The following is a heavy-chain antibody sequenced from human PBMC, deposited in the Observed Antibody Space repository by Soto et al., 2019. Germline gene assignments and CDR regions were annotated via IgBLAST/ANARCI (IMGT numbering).Heavy chain of an antibody. J-gene: IGHJ4*02. CDR2: ISSGSSYR. CDR1: GFTFSIYT. V-gene: IGHV3-21*02. D-gene: IGHD3-22*01. Sequence: DVQLVESGGGLVKPGGSLRLSCAASGFTFSIYTMNWVRQAPGKGLEWVSSISSGSSYRYYADSVEGRFTISRDDAKNSLYLQMSSLRAEDTAVYYCARDAYYYHSRGSLYFDYWGQGSLVTVSS. CDR3: ARDAYYYHSRGSLYFDY.